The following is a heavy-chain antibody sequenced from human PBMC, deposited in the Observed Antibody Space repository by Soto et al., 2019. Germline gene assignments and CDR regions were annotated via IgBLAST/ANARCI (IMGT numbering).Heavy chain of an antibody. CDR1: GFNLCSFS. J-gene: IGHJ6*02. Sequence: GSLRISWAAPGFNLCSFSQTWVRQAPGKGLEWVSSISGSGDYTYYADSVKGRFTISRDNSKNTLYLQMNSLRAEDTAVYYCAKGLAVAGPYYYGMDVWGQGTTVTVSS. CDR2: ISGSGDYT. CDR3: AKGLAVAGPYYYGMDV. V-gene: IGHV3-23*01. D-gene: IGHD6-19*01.